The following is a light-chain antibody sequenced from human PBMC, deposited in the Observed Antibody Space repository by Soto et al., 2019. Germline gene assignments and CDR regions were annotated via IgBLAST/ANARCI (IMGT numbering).Light chain of an antibody. CDR1: QGINNY. Sequence: DIQMTQSPPSLSASVGDRVTITCRASQGINNYLAWFQQQPGKAPKPLIFATSSLHSGVPSRFSGSGSGTEFTLTITNLEPEDFVAYFCQQYNSYPLTFCQGTKV. CDR3: QQYNSYPLT. J-gene: IGKJ1*01. V-gene: IGKV1-16*01. CDR2: ATS.